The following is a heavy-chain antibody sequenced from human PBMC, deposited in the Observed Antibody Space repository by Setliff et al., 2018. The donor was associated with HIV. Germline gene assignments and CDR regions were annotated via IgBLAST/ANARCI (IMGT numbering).Heavy chain of an antibody. CDR2: IIPISGTA. CDR1: GGTFKNCA. CDR3: ARVGGIELCYPNWFDP. Sequence: ASVKVSCKASGGTFKNCAINWVRQAPGQGLEWMGGIIPISGTAVYAQNFRGRVTVTTDDSTNTAYMEISSLKSDDTAVYFCARVGGIELCYPNWFDPWGQGTLVTVSS. V-gene: IGHV1-69*05. J-gene: IGHJ5*02. D-gene: IGHD2-15*01.